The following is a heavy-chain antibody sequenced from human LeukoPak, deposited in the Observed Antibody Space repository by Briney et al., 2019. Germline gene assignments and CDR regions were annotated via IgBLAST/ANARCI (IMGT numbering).Heavy chain of an antibody. J-gene: IGHJ4*02. D-gene: IGHD3-22*01. CDR3: AKWEYYDSSGYYYFDY. Sequence: GGSLRLSCAASGFTFSSYAMSWVRQAPGKGLEWVSAISGSGGSTYYADSVKGRFTISRDNSKNTLYLQMNSLRAEDTAVYYCAKWEYYDSSGYYYFDYWGQGTLVTVSS. CDR1: GFTFSSYA. V-gene: IGHV3-23*01. CDR2: ISGSGGST.